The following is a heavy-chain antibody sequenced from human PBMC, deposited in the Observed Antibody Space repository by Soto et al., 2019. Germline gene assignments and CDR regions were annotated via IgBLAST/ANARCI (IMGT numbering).Heavy chain of an antibody. J-gene: IGHJ6*02. D-gene: IGHD2-2*01. Sequence: GGSLRLSCAASGFTFSDYYMSWIRQAPGKGLEWVADISCDGSTKYYADSVKGRFTISRDNSKNTLYLQMNSLRAEDTAVYYCANAIYYYYGMDVWGQGTTVTVSS. V-gene: IGHV3-30*18. CDR2: ISCDGSTK. CDR3: ANAIYYYYGMDV. CDR1: GFTFSDYY.